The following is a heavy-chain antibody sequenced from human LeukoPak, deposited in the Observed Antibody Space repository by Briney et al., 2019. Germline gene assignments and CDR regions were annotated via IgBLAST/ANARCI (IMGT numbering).Heavy chain of an antibody. CDR2: INPSGGST. J-gene: IGHJ3*02. V-gene: IGHV1-46*01. Sequence: ASVKVSCKASGYTFTSYYMRWVRQAPGQGLEWMGIINPSGGSTSYAQKFQGRVTMTRDTSTSTVYMELSSLRSEDTAVYYCARAEVREREAFDIWGQGTMVTVSS. CDR3: ARAEVREREAFDI. CDR1: GYTFTSYY. D-gene: IGHD3-10*01.